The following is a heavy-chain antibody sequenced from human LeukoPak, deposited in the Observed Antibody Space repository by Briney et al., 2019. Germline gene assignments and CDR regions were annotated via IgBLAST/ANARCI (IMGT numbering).Heavy chain of an antibody. Sequence: ASVKVSCKVSGYTFTSNYMHWVRQAPGQGLEWMGWINPNRGGTNYAQKFQGRVTMTWDTSISTAYMEVSRLRSDDTAVYYCARDYGGSFCYYYMDVWGKGTTVTVSS. J-gene: IGHJ6*03. V-gene: IGHV1-2*02. CDR1: GYTFTSNY. CDR2: INPNRGGT. D-gene: IGHD4-23*01. CDR3: ARDYGGSFCYYYMDV.